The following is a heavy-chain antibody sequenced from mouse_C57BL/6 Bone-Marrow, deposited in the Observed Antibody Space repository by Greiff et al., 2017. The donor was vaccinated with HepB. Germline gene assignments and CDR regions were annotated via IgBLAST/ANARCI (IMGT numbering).Heavy chain of an antibody. Sequence: VQLQESGAELVKPGASVKLSCKASGYTFTEYTIHWVKQRPGQGLEWIGWFYPGSGRIKYNEKFKDKATLTADKSSSTVYMELSRLTSEDSAVYFCARHEDRYSGSLTWFAYWGQGTLVTVSA. D-gene: IGHD1-1*01. V-gene: IGHV1-62-2*01. CDR3: ARHEDRYSGSLTWFAY. CDR1: GYTFTEYT. CDR2: FYPGSGRI. J-gene: IGHJ3*01.